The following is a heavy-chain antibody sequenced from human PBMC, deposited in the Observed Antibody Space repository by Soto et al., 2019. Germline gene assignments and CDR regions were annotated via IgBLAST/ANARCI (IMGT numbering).Heavy chain of an antibody. CDR2: ISWNSGSI. CDR3: AKDKGGYSSSWYYFDY. CDR1: GFTFDDYA. V-gene: IGHV3-9*01. D-gene: IGHD6-13*01. J-gene: IGHJ4*02. Sequence: GGSLRLSCAASGFTFDDYAMHCVRQAPGKGLEWVSGISWNSGSIGYADSVKGRFTISRDNAKNSLYLQMNSLRAEDTALYYCAKDKGGYSSSWYYFDYWGQGTLVTVSS.